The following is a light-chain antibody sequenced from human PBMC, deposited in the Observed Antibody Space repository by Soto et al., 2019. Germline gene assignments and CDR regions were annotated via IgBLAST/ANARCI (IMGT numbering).Light chain of an antibody. V-gene: IGKV1-6*01. CDR2: GVS. Sequence: AIQMTQSPSSLSASVGDRVTITCRASQDIRNELGWYQQKPGKAPKALIYGVSNLQSGVPSRFSGSGSGTDFTLTISSLQPEDFAVYYCLQDHNYPRTFGQGTKVEI. J-gene: IGKJ1*01. CDR3: LQDHNYPRT. CDR1: QDIRNE.